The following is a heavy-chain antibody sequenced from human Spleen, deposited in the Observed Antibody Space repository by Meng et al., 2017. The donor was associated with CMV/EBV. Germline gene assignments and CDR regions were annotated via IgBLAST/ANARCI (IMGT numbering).Heavy chain of an antibody. Sequence: CKASGYTFTGYYMHWVRQAPGQGLEWMGRINPNSGGTNYAQKFQGRVTMTRDTSISTAYMELSRLRSDDTAVYYCAKYSSSWGFDYWGQGTLVTVSS. V-gene: IGHV1-2*06. CDR1: GYTFTGYY. D-gene: IGHD6-13*01. J-gene: IGHJ4*02. CDR3: AKYSSSWGFDY. CDR2: INPNSGGT.